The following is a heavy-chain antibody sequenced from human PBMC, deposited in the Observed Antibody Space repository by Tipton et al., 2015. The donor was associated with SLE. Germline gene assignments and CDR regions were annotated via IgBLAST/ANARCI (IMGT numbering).Heavy chain of an antibody. CDR2: IHYSGHT. CDR3: ARHRGYFTVSDYIDY. Sequence: GLVKPSETLSLTCSVSGGSINNYYWIWIRQPPGKGLEYIGYIHYSGHTNYNPSLKSRVTISMDTSKNQFSLKLTSVTAADTAVFYCARHRGYFTVSDYIDYWGQGTLVTVSS. D-gene: IGHD2-8*01. J-gene: IGHJ4*02. V-gene: IGHV4-59*08. CDR1: GGSINNYY.